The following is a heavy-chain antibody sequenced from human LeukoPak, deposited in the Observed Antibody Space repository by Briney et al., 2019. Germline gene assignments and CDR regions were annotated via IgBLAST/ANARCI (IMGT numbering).Heavy chain of an antibody. CDR3: ARDLSVVTPHVDY. V-gene: IGHV3-33*01. D-gene: IGHD4-23*01. J-gene: IGHJ4*02. CDR1: GFTFSSYG. CDR2: IWYDGSNK. Sequence: GGSLRLSCAASGFTFSSYGMHWVRQAPGKGLEWVAVIWYDGSNKYYADSVKGRFTISRDNSKNTLYLQMNSLRAEDTAVYYCARDLSVVTPHVDYWGQGTLVTVSS.